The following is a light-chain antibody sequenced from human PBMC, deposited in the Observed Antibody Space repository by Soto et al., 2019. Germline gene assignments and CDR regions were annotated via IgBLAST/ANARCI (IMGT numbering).Light chain of an antibody. CDR3: QVWDSSSDHPYV. CDR2: DDS. V-gene: IGLV3-21*02. CDR1: NIGSKS. J-gene: IGLJ1*01. Sequence: SYELTQPPSVLVAPGQTARITCGGNNIGSKSVHWYQQKPGQAPVLVVYDDSDRPSGIPERFSGSNSGNTATLTISRVEAGDEADYYCQVWDSSSDHPYVFGTGTKLTVL.